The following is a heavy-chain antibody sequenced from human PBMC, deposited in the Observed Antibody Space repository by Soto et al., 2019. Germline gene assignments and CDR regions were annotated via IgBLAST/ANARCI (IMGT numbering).Heavy chain of an antibody. Sequence: SETLSLTCTVPGGSISSSSYYWGWIRQPPGKGLEWIGSIYYSGSTYYNPSLKSRVTISVDTSKNQFSLKLSSVTAADTAVYYCAKGIAAAGTFDYWAREPWSPSPQ. CDR1: GGSISSSSYY. CDR3: AKGIAAAGTFDY. V-gene: IGHV4-39*01. CDR2: IYYSGST. D-gene: IGHD6-13*01. J-gene: IGHJ4*02.